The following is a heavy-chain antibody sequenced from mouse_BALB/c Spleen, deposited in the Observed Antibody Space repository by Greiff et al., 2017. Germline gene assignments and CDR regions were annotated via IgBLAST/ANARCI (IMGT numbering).Heavy chain of an antibody. V-gene: IGHV5-17*02. Sequence: EVQLVESGGGLVQPGGSRKLSCAASGFTFSSFGMHWVRQAPEKGLEWVAYISSGSSTIYYADTVKGRFTISRDNPKNTLFLQMTSLRSEDTAMYYCARKGDRYPYAMDYWGQGTSVTVSS. CDR1: GFTFSSFG. D-gene: IGHD2-14*01. J-gene: IGHJ4*01. CDR3: ARKGDRYPYAMDY. CDR2: ISSGSSTI.